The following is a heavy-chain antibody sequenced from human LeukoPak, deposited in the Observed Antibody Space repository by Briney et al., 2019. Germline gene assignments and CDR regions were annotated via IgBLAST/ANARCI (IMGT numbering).Heavy chain of an antibody. J-gene: IGHJ4*02. CDR2: ISYDGSNK. CDR3: AKAEHYGSGSYPH. CDR1: GFTFSSYA. Sequence: GSLRLSCAASGFTFSSYAMHWVRQAPGKGLEWVAVISYDGSNKYYADSVKGRFTISRDNSKNTLYLQMNSLRAEDTAVYYCAKAEHYGSGSYPHWGQGTLVTVSS. V-gene: IGHV3-30*04. D-gene: IGHD3-10*01.